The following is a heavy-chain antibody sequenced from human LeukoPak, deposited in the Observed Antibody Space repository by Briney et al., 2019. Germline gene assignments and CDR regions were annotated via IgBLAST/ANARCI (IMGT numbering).Heavy chain of an antibody. J-gene: IGHJ6*02. V-gene: IGHV3-11*01. CDR1: GFTFSDYY. CDR2: ISSSGSTI. D-gene: IGHD3-10*01. Sequence: MPGGSLRLSCAASGFTFSDYYMSWIRQAPGKGLEWVSYISSSGSTIYYADSVKGRFTISRDKAKNSLYLQMNSLRAEDTAVYYCATELCTITMDQNYYHYGMDVWGQGTTVTVSS. CDR3: ATELCTITMDQNYYHYGMDV.